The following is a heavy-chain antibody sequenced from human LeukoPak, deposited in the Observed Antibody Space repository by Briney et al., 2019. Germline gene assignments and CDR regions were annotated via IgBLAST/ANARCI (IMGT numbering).Heavy chain of an antibody. CDR1: GGSISSYY. Sequence: PSETLSLTCTVSGGSISSYYWSWIRQPPGKGLEWIGYIYYSGSTNYNPSLKSRVTISVDTSKNQFSLRLSSVTAADTAVYYCARGGGGNPDFVYDYWGQGTLVTVSS. CDR2: IYYSGST. D-gene: IGHD4-23*01. J-gene: IGHJ4*02. CDR3: ARGGGGNPDFVYDY. V-gene: IGHV4-59*01.